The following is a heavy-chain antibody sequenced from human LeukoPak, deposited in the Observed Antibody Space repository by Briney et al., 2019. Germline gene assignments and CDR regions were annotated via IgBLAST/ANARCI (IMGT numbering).Heavy chain of an antibody. CDR3: ARHGTGTGYPLDY. V-gene: IGHV4-59*08. Sequence: PSETLSLTCTVSGVSITSHYWSWSRQSPGKGLEWIAYGHYSGTTNYNPSLKSRVTISVDTSKNQFSLKLTSVSAADTAMYYCARHGTGTGYPLDYWGLGTLVTVSS. CDR1: GVSITSHY. D-gene: IGHD3/OR15-3a*01. J-gene: IGHJ4*02. CDR2: GHYSGTT.